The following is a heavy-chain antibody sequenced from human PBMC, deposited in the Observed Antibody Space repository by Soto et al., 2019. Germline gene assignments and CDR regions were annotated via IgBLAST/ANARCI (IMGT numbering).Heavy chain of an antibody. J-gene: IGHJ5*02. CDR1: GFTFSNYG. CDR2: ISSSGNYM. Sequence: GGSLRLSCAASGFTFSNYGMNWVRQAPGKGLEWVSSISSSGNYMYYADSVKGRFTISRDNAKNSLYLQMNSLRAEDTAVYYCARARLPHYDILTDASNWFDPWGQGTLVTVSS. CDR3: ARARLPHYDILTDASNWFDP. V-gene: IGHV3-21*01. D-gene: IGHD3-9*01.